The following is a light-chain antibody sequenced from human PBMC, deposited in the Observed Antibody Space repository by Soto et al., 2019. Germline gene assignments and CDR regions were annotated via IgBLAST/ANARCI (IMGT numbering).Light chain of an antibody. CDR2: LNNDGSH. Sequence: QLVLTQSPSASASLGVSVKLTCTLSSGHSSYAIAWHQQQTEKAPRFLMKLNNDGSHTKGDGIPDRFSGSSSGPERYLTISSLQSEDEAVYYCQTGDTGVQIFGGGTKLTVL. V-gene: IGLV4-69*01. J-gene: IGLJ2*01. CDR3: QTGDTGVQI. CDR1: SGHSSYA.